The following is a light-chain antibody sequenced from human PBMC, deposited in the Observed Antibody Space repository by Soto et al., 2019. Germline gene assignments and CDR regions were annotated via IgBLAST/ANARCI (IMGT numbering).Light chain of an antibody. CDR3: LQANEFPRS. CDR2: GAT. V-gene: IGKV1D-12*01. CDR1: EDISRW. J-gene: IGKJ2*01. Sequence: QMTQSPSFVSASIGDRVSITCRASEDISRWLGWYQQKPGRAPGLLIFGATSLRSGVPSRFSATESGTLFTLTITNVQPDDFATYFCLQANEFPRSFGQGT.